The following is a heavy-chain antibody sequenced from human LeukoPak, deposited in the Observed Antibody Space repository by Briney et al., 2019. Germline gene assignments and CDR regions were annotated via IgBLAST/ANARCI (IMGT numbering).Heavy chain of an antibody. CDR2: ISGSGGST. CDR1: GFTFSSYA. J-gene: IGHJ4*02. D-gene: IGHD1-7*01. CDR3: AKDAGMNNWNYDYFDY. V-gene: IGHV3-23*01. Sequence: GGSLRLSCAASGFTFSSYAMSWVRQAPGKGLEWVSAISGSGGSTYYADSVKGRFTISRDNSKNTLYPQMNSLRAEDTAVYYCAKDAGMNNWNYDYFDYWGQGTLVTVSS.